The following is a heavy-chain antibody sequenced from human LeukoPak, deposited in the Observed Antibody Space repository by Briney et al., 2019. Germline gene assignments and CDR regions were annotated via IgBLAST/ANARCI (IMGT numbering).Heavy chain of an antibody. CDR1: GGSISSHY. CDR2: IYYSGST. CDR3: AREDPDAFDI. V-gene: IGHV4-59*11. Sequence: SETLSLTCTVSGGSISSHYWSWIRQPPGKGLEWIGYIYYSGSTNYNPSLKSRVTISVDTSKNQFSLKLSSVTAADTAVYYCAREDPDAFDIWGQGTMVTVSS. J-gene: IGHJ3*02.